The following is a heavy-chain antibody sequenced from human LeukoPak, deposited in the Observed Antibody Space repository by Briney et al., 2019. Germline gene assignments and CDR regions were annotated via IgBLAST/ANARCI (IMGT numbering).Heavy chain of an antibody. Sequence: SETLSLTRTVSGGSISSSSYYWGWIRQPPGKRLEWIGSIYYSGSTYYNPSLKSRVTISVDTSKNQFSLKLSSVTAADTAVYYCASLPRGYDFWSPRWGQGTLVTVSS. J-gene: IGHJ4*02. CDR2: IYYSGST. CDR1: GGSISSSSYY. V-gene: IGHV4-39*01. CDR3: ASLPRGYDFWSPR. D-gene: IGHD3-3*01.